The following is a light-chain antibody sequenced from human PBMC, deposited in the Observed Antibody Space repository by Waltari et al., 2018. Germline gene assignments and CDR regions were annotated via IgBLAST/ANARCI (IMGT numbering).Light chain of an antibody. J-gene: IGLJ1*01. CDR1: SSNIGGNY. Sequence: QSVLTQPPSASGTPGQRVPISCSGSSSNIGGNYEFWFHQLPGTAPKVLIYKDSQRPSGVPDRFSGSKSGTSASLAISGLRSEDEADYYCATWDDSLSGYVFGSGTKVTVL. V-gene: IGLV1-47*01. CDR3: ATWDDSLSGYV. CDR2: KDS.